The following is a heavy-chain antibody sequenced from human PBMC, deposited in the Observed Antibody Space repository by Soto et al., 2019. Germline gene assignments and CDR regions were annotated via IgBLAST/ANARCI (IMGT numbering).Heavy chain of an antibody. CDR1: GFTFSDYG. CDR3: AKDRPARGGWGDCFDN. D-gene: IGHD6-19*01. CDR2: ISFDGSNK. Sequence: QVQLVESGGGVVQPGRSLRLSCAASGFTFSDYGMHWVRQAPGKGLEWVAVISFDGSNKWYADSMKGRLTISRDNSKKTLYLQMNSLRAEDTAVYYCAKDRPARGGWGDCFDNWGQGTLVTVSS. V-gene: IGHV3-30*18. J-gene: IGHJ4*02.